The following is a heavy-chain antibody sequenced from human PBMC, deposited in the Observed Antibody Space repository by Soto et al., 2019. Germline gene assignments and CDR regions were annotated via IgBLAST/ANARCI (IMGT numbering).Heavy chain of an antibody. CDR3: ARGPRGWYGFDY. D-gene: IGHD6-19*01. J-gene: IGHJ4*02. V-gene: IGHV3-74*01. Sequence: EVQLVESGGGLVQPGGSLRLSCAGSGFALSSSWMHCVRQDPGKGLVWVSRINFDGSTTDYADSVRGRFTISRDNAKNTLYLEMNSMRVDDTAVYYCARGPRGWYGFDYWGQGTLVTVSS. CDR1: GFALSSSW. CDR2: INFDGSTT.